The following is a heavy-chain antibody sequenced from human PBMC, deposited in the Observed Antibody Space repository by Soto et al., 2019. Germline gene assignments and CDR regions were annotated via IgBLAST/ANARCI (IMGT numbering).Heavy chain of an antibody. J-gene: IGHJ4*02. CDR3: ARREIQGPIDY. CDR2: IYYSGTT. CDR1: GYSISSSNW. D-gene: IGHD1-26*01. Sequence: QVQLQESGPGLVKPSDTLSLTCAVSGYSISSSNWWGWIRQPPGKGLEWIGYIYYSGTTYYNPSLNGRRTRTVDTSKNPFSLQLTSVTAVDMAVYYCARREIQGPIDYWGQGTLVTVSS. V-gene: IGHV4-28*01.